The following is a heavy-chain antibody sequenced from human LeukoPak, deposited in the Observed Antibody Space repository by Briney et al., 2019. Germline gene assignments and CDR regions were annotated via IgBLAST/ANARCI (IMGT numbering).Heavy chain of an antibody. D-gene: IGHD5-12*01. CDR1: GGTFSSYA. Sequence: ASVKVSCKASGGTFSSYAISWVRQAPGQGLEWMGRIIPILGIANYAQKFQGRVTITADKSTSTAYMELSSLRSEDTAVYYCARGKSPNRGYSGYAFDYWGQGTLVTVSS. J-gene: IGHJ4*02. CDR3: ARGKSPNRGYSGYAFDY. V-gene: IGHV1-69*04. CDR2: IIPILGIA.